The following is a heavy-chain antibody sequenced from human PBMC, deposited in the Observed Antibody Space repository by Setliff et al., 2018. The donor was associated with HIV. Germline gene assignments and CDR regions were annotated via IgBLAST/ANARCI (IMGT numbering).Heavy chain of an antibody. J-gene: IGHJ3*02. Sequence: SETLSLTCAVSGYSISSGYYWAWIRQPPGKGLEWIGYIYTSGSTNYNPSLKSRVTISVDTSKKQFSLKVNSVTAADTAVYYCARAPFYSGYDSHDSSGYYLDAFDIWGPGTMVTVSS. CDR1: GYSISSGYY. V-gene: IGHV4-38-2*01. CDR2: IYTSGST. CDR3: ARAPFYSGYDSHDSSGYYLDAFDI. D-gene: IGHD3-22*01.